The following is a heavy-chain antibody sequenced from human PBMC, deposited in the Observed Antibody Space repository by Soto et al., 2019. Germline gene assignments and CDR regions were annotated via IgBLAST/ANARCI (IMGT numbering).Heavy chain of an antibody. V-gene: IGHV3-30*03. CDR3: ASLEYSSGFY. D-gene: IGHD3-22*01. Sequence: GGSLRLSCAASGFSFSSYGMHWVRQGPGKGLEWVAAISYDGSGKYYEDSVKGRFTISRDNSENTLYLQMTSLRAEDTALYYCASLEYSSGFYWGQGTLVTVSS. J-gene: IGHJ4*02. CDR2: ISYDGSGK. CDR1: GFSFSSYG.